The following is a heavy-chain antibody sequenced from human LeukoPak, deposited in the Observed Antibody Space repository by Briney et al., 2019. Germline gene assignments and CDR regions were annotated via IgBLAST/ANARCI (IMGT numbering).Heavy chain of an antibody. CDR1: GYTFTGYY. D-gene: IGHD6-13*01. Sequence: ASVKVSCKASGYTFTGYYMHWVRQAPGQGLEWMGWINPNSGGTNYAQEFQGRVTMTRDTSISTAYMELSRLRSDDTAVYYCARDQAAGTGFIDYWGQGTLVTVSS. CDR2: INPNSGGT. V-gene: IGHV1-2*02. J-gene: IGHJ4*02. CDR3: ARDQAAGTGFIDY.